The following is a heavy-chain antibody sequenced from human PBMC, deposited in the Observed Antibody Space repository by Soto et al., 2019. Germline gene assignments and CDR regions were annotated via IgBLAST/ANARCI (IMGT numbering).Heavy chain of an antibody. D-gene: IGHD3-3*01. CDR3: ARDDKGLWSGYSLPKYYYYGMDV. J-gene: IGHJ6*02. CDR1: GGSISSGDYY. Sequence: SETLSLTCTVSGGSISSGDYYWSWIRQPPGKGLEWIGYIYYSGSTYYNPSLKSRVTISVDTSENQFSLKLSSVTAADTAVYYCARDDKGLWSGYSLPKYYYYGMDVWGQGTTVTVSS. CDR2: IYYSGST. V-gene: IGHV4-30-4*01.